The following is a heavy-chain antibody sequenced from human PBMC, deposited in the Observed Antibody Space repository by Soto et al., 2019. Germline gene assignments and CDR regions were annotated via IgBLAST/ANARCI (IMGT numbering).Heavy chain of an antibody. CDR3: ARDRRYDFGFDY. D-gene: IGHD3-3*01. J-gene: IGHJ4*02. Sequence: QVQLVESGGGVVQPGRSLRLSCAASGFTFGSYGMHWVRQAPGKGLEWVAVIGYDGSNKYYADSVKGRFTISRDNSKNTPYLQMNSLRAEDTAVYYRARDRRYDFGFDYWGQGTLVTVSS. V-gene: IGHV3-33*01. CDR1: GFTFGSYG. CDR2: IGYDGSNK.